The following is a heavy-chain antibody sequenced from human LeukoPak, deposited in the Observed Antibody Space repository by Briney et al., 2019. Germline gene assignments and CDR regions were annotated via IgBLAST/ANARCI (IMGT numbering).Heavy chain of an antibody. V-gene: IGHV3-23*01. Sequence: PGGSLRLSCAASGFTFSSYAMSGVRQAPGKGLEWVSSASGRGGSTYYAASVKGRFTISRDNSQNTLYLQLNSLRAEDTAVYYCAKDLGSVVTPPSLDYWGQGTLVTVSS. CDR1: GFTFSSYA. CDR3: AKDLGSVVTPPSLDY. J-gene: IGHJ4*02. D-gene: IGHD4-23*01. CDR2: ASGRGGST.